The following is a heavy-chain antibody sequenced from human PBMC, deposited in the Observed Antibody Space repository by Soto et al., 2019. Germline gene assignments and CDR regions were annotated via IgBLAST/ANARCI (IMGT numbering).Heavy chain of an antibody. CDR3: ARGPELRYFDWLSPYYFDY. J-gene: IGHJ4*02. D-gene: IGHD3-9*01. CDR1: GYTFTSYG. V-gene: IGHV1-18*01. CDR2: ISAYNGNT. Sequence: GASVKVSWKASGYTFTSYGISWVRQAPGQGLEWMGWISAYNGNTNYAQKLQGRVTMTTDTSTSTAYMELRSLRSDDTAVYYCARGPELRYFDWLSPYYFDYWGQGTLVTVSS.